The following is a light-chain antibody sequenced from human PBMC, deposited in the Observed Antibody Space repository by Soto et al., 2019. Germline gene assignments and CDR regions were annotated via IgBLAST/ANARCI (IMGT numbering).Light chain of an antibody. V-gene: IGKV1-5*01. CDR3: QQYNTYST. J-gene: IGKJ1*01. CDR2: GAS. CDR1: QTIRSW. Sequence: DIQMTQSPSTLSASVGDRVTITCRASQTIRSWLAWYQQKPGKAPKLLIYGASSLRGGVPSRFSGSGSGTEFTLTISSLQPDDFATYYCQQYNTYSTFGQGTKVDIK.